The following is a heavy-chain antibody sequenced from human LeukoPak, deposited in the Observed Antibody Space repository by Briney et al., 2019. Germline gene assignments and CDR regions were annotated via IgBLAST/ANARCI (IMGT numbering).Heavy chain of an antibody. CDR3: AKGVYSSSWDFDY. CDR1: GFTFNDYA. Sequence: PPGGSLRLSCAASGFTFNDYAMHWVRQAPGKGLEWVSGISWNSGSIGYADSVKGRFTISRDNAKNSLYLQMNSLRAEDTALYYCAKGVYSSSWDFDYWGQGTLVTVSS. J-gene: IGHJ4*02. CDR2: ISWNSGSI. V-gene: IGHV3-9*01. D-gene: IGHD6-13*01.